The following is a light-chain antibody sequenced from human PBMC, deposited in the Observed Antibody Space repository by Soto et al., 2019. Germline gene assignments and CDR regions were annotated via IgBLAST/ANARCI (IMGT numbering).Light chain of an antibody. J-gene: IGKJ5*01. CDR2: GAS. V-gene: IGKV3-20*01. CDR1: QSVSSSY. Sequence: IVLTQSPGPLSLSPGERATLSCRARQSVSSSYLAWYQQKPGQAPRLLIYGASSRATGIPDRFSGSGSGTDFTLTISRLEPEDVAVYYCQQYGSSPFTCGQGTRLEI. CDR3: QQYGSSPFT.